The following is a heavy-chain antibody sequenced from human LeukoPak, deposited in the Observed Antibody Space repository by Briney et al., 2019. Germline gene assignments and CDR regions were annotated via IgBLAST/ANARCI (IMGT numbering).Heavy chain of an antibody. CDR3: VRDSSGVTSYYYYYMDV. CDR2: ISGYNGDT. D-gene: IGHD2-21*02. Sequence: GASVKVSFKASGYTFTSYGITWVRQAPGQGLEWMGCISGYNGDTKYAQKLQGRVTMTADTSTSTAYMELRSPSSDDTAVYYCVRDSSGVTSYYYYYMDVWGKGTTVTVSS. CDR1: GYTFTSYG. V-gene: IGHV1-18*01. J-gene: IGHJ6*03.